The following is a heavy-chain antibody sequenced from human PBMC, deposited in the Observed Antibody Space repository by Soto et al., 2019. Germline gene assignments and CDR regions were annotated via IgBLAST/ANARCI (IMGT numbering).Heavy chain of an antibody. Sequence: TLSLTCTVSGGSISSGDYYWSWIRQPPGKGLEWIGYIYYSGSTYYNPSLKSRLTISVDTSKNQFSLNLSSVTAADTAVYYCARDRLMATAGTARHYFGLDVWGQGTTVTVSS. CDR2: IYYSGST. J-gene: IGHJ6*02. CDR1: GGSISSGDYY. V-gene: IGHV4-30-4*01. CDR3: ARDRLMATAGTARHYFGLDV. D-gene: IGHD5-18*01.